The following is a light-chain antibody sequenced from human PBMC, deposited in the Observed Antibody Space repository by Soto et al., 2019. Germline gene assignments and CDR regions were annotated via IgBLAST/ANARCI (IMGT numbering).Light chain of an antibody. CDR3: HNYNSAPHT. J-gene: IGKJ3*01. V-gene: IGKV1-27*01. CDR1: QGISKS. Sequence: DIQMTQSPSSLSASVGDRVTITCRASQGISKSLAWYQQMPGKVPKLLIYAASTLQSGVSSRFSGSGSGTDFTLTVSGLQPEDVATNYNHNYNSAPHTFGPGTKVDIK. CDR2: AAS.